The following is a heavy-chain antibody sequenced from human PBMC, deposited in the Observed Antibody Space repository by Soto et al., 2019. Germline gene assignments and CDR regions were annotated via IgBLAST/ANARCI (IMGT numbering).Heavy chain of an antibody. CDR1: GFTFDDYA. J-gene: IGHJ4*02. V-gene: IGHV3-9*01. Sequence: EVQLVESGGGLVQPGRSLRLSCAASGFTFDDYAMHWVRQAPGKGLEWVSGISWNSGSIGYADSVKGRFTISRDNAKNSLYLQMNSLRAEDTALYYCAKRAGILDTSFDYWGQGPLVTVSS. CDR2: ISWNSGSI. D-gene: IGHD2-15*01. CDR3: AKRAGILDTSFDY.